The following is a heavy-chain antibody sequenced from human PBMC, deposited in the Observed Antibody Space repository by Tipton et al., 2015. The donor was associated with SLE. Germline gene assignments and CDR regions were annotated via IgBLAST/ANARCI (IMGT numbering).Heavy chain of an antibody. Sequence: TLSLTCTVSGGSITSSSNFWGWVRQSPGKGLEWIGTIFYSGSTYYNPSLKGRVSISIDTSKNQFSLKLTSVTAVDTALYYCARPTDVVTSNRGGWFDPWGQGTLVTVSS. D-gene: IGHD3-9*01. CDR1: GGSITSSSNF. CDR3: ARPTDVVTSNRGGWFDP. V-gene: IGHV4-39*07. J-gene: IGHJ5*02. CDR2: IFYSGST.